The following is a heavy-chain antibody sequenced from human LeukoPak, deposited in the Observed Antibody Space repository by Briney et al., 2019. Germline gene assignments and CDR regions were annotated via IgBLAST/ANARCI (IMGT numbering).Heavy chain of an antibody. CDR1: GGSISSSNW. Sequence: SGTLSLTCAVSGGSISSSNWWSWVRQPPGKGLEWIGEIYHSGSTNYNPSLKSRVTISVDKSKNQFSLKLSSVTAADTAVYYCARAFRAVADPNWFDPWGQGTLVTVSS. V-gene: IGHV4-4*02. CDR3: ARAFRAVADPNWFDP. CDR2: IYHSGST. J-gene: IGHJ5*02. D-gene: IGHD6-19*01.